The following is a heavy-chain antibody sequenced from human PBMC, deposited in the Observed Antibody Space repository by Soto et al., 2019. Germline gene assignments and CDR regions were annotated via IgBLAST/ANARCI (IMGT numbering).Heavy chain of an antibody. CDR3: AKGQWRDDH. J-gene: IGHJ4*02. CDR2: IKKDGSEK. CDR1: GFTFSNYW. V-gene: IGHV3-7*01. D-gene: IGHD2-8*01. Sequence: EVQLVESGGGLVQPGGSLRLSCAASGFTFSNYWMSWVRQAPGKGLEWVANIKKDGSEKYYVDSVKGRFTISRDNAKNSLYLQMNSLRAEDTAVYYCAKGQWRDDHWGQGTLVTVSS.